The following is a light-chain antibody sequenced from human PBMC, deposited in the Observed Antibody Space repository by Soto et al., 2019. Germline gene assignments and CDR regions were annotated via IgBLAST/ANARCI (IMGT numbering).Light chain of an antibody. CDR2: GVF. J-gene: IGKJ1*01. CDR3: HQYATSPQT. CDR1: QTIARNF. Sequence: EIVLTQSPGTLSLSPGERATLSCRASQTIARNFLAWYQQKPGQAPRLLIYGVFSRATGVPDRFRGSGSGTDFSLTISGPEPEYLAVYYCHQYATSPQTFGQGTKVEIQ. V-gene: IGKV3-20*01.